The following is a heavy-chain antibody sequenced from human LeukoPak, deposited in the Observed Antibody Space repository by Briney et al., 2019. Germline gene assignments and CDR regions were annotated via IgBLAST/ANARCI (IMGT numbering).Heavy chain of an antibody. CDR2: INTNSGGT. CDR1: GYTFTGYY. V-gene: IGHV1-2*02. Sequence: ASVKVSCKASGYTFTGYYMHWVRQAPGQGLEWMGWINTNSGGTNYAQKFQGRVTSTRDTSISTASMELSRLRSDDTAVYYCARERGGNYYYYMDVWGKGTTVTVSS. CDR3: ARERGGNYYYYMDV. J-gene: IGHJ6*03. D-gene: IGHD6-25*01.